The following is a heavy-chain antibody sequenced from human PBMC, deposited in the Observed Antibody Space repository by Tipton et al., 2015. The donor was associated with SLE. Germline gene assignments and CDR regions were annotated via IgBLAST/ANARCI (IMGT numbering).Heavy chain of an antibody. D-gene: IGHD3-16*01. CDR3: AREPGGGTYY. Sequence: SLRLSCAASGFTFSNYWMHWVRQAPGEGLVWVSRLYGEGKSTTYADAEKGRFTICRDNAKTMLYLQMNRLRDEDTAVYYCAREPGGGTYYWGQGTLVTVSS. V-gene: IGHV3-74*01. CDR2: LYGEGKST. CDR1: GFTFSNYW. J-gene: IGHJ4*02.